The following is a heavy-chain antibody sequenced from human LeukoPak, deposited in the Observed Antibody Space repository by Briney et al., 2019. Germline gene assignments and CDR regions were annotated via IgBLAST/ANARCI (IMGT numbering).Heavy chain of an antibody. CDR2: ISYDGSNK. CDR1: GFTFSSYA. V-gene: IGHV3-30-3*01. D-gene: IGHD6-13*01. CDR3: ARLRIAFDY. J-gene: IGHJ4*02. Sequence: GGSLRLSCAASGFTFSSYAMHWVRQAPGKGLEWVAVISYDGSNKYYADSVKGRFTISRDNSKNTLYLQMNSLRAEDTAVYYCARLRIAFDYWGQGTLVTVSS.